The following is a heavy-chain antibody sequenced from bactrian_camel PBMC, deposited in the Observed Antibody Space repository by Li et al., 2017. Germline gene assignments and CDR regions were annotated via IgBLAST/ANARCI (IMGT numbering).Heavy chain of an antibody. CDR1: GITYRDPC. V-gene: IGHV3S53*01. CDR2: IDSSEST. Sequence: VQLVESGGGSVQPEGSLRLSCESSGITYRDPCMGWFRQAPGKEREGVAAIDSSESTSYADSVKGRFTISRDNLQMNSLKSEDTGLYYCATSLTDNWLRGFGYWGQGTQVTVS. D-gene: IGHD7*01. CDR3: ATSLTDNWLRGFGY. J-gene: IGHJ6*01.